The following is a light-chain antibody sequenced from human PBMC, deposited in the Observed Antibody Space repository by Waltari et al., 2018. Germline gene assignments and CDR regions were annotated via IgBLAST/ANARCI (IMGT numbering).Light chain of an antibody. CDR3: SSYTSSRTLI. V-gene: IGLV2-14*01. J-gene: IGLJ2*01. CDR2: DVS. Sequence: QSALTQPASVSGSPGQSITIPCPGTSRDVGGYNYVSGYQQHPGKAPKLMIYDVSNRPSGVSNRFSGSKSGNTASLTISGLQAEDEADYYCSSYTSSRTLIFGGGTKLTVL. CDR1: SRDVGGYNY.